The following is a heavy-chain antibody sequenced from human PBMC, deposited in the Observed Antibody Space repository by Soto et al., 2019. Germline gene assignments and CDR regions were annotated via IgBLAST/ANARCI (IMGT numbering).Heavy chain of an antibody. Sequence: GGSLRLSCAASGFTFSTYAMHWVRQGPGKGPEWVAVISYEGSNQHFADSVKGRFTISRDNSKSTLYLQMNSLRVEDTAVYYCASGHSTSQYFFDYWGQGTLVTSPQ. J-gene: IGHJ4*02. CDR2: ISYEGSNQ. D-gene: IGHD6-13*01. V-gene: IGHV3-30-3*01. CDR3: ASGHSTSQYFFDY. CDR1: GFTFSTYA.